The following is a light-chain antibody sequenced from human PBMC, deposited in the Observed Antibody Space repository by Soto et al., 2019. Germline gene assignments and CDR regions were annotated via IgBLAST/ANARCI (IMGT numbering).Light chain of an antibody. Sequence: QSALTQPRSVSGSPGQSVTISCTGTSSDVGGYNYVSWYQHHPGKAPKLMIYDVSKRPSGVPDRFSGSKPGNTASLTISGLQAEDEADYYCCSFSGSPYVFGTGTKLTVL. V-gene: IGLV2-11*01. CDR2: DVS. J-gene: IGLJ1*01. CDR3: CSFSGSPYV. CDR1: SSDVGGYNY.